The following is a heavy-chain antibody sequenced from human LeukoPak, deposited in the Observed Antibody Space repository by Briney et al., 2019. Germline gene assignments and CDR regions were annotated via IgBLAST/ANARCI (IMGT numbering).Heavy chain of an antibody. CDR1: GFSFSNYG. D-gene: IGHD3-10*01. CDR3: AKRGMFDP. CDR2: ISGSGGST. J-gene: IGHJ5*02. V-gene: IGHV3-23*01. Sequence: PGGSLRLSCKVSGFSFSNYGMDWVRQAPGKGLEWVSAISGSGGSTYYADSVKGRFTISRDNSKNTLYLQMNSLRAEDTAVYYCAKRGMFDPWGQGTLVTVSS.